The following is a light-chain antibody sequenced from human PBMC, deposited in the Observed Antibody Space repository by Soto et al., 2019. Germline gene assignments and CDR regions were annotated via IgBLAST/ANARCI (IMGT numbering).Light chain of an antibody. CDR1: QSVSSY. V-gene: IGKV3-15*01. Sequence: IELTQSPATLSVSPGERATLSCRASQSVSSYLAWYQQKPGQAPRLLIYGASTRATGIPARFSGSGSGTEFTLTISSLQSEDFAVYYCQQYNNWPLTFGQGTKVDIK. J-gene: IGKJ1*01. CDR3: QQYNNWPLT. CDR2: GAS.